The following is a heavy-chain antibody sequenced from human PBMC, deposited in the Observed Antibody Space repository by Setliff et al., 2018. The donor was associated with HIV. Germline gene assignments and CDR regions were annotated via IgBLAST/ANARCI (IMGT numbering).Heavy chain of an antibody. D-gene: IGHD2-15*01. CDR3: VRDSSLSY. CDR1: GFTFDDYA. CDR2: ISWNSGSI. Sequence: PGGSLRLSCAASGFTFDDYAMHWVRQAPGKSLEWVSGISWNSGSIGYADSVKGRFTISRDNAKNSLYLQMNSLRAEDTAVYYCVRDSSLSYWGQGTLVTVPQ. V-gene: IGHV3-9*01. J-gene: IGHJ4*02.